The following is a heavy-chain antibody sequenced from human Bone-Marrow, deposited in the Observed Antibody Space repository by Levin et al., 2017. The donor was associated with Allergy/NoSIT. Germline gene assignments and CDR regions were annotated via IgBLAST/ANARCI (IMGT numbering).Heavy chain of an antibody. CDR3: ASPSARFHYGLAV. CDR1: GGTFSNNT. Sequence: GASVKVSCKASGGTFSNNTISWVRQAPGQGLEWMGRIIPILGITNYAQKFQGRLTISADTSTNEAYMELNSLRSADTAIYYCASPSARFHYGLAVWGQGTAVTVSS. V-gene: IGHV1-69*02. CDR2: IIPILGIT. D-gene: IGHD3-10*01. J-gene: IGHJ6*02.